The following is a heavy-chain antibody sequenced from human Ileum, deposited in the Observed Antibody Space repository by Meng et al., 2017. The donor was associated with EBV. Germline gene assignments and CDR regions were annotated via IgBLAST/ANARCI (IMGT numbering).Heavy chain of an antibody. V-gene: IGHV4-39*07. D-gene: IGHD6-13*01. Sequence: QHPRPALVKPSEPLPLTCTVSGASISITPYYLGWIRQPPGKGLEWFGNIFNSGSTSYSPSLKSRVTISVDTSKNQFSLKLSSVTAADTAVYYCARDYSSSWYSGGFFKYWGQGILVTVSS. J-gene: IGHJ1*01. CDR2: IFNSGST. CDR3: ARDYSSSWYSGGFFKY. CDR1: GASISITPYY.